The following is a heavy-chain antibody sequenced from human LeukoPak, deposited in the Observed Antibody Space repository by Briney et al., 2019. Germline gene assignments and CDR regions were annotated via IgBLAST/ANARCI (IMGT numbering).Heavy chain of an antibody. CDR2: ISGSGGST. J-gene: IGHJ6*02. CDR3: VISGSYRSVSYYGMDV. D-gene: IGHD3-10*01. V-gene: IGHV3-23*01. CDR1: GFTFSSYA. Sequence: QTGGSLRLSCVVSGFTFSSYAMSWVRQAPGTGLEWVSAISGSGGSTYYADSVKGRFTISRGNSKNTLYLQMNSLRAEDTAVYYCVISGSYRSVSYYGMDVWGQGTTVTVSS.